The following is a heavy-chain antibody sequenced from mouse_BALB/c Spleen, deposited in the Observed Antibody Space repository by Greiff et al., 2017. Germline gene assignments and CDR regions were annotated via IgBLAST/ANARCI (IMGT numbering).Heavy chain of an antibody. V-gene: IGHV1-82*01. CDR1: GYAFSSSW. D-gene: IGHD2-14*01. J-gene: IGHJ3*01. Sequence: QVQLQQSGPELVKPGASVKISCKASGYAFSSSWMNWVKQRPGQGLEWIGRLYPGDGDTNYNGKFKGKATLTADKSSSTAYMQLSSLTSVDSAVYFCARKGDYRYEGAWFAYWGQGTLVTVSA. CDR2: LYPGDGDT. CDR3: ARKGDYRYEGAWFAY.